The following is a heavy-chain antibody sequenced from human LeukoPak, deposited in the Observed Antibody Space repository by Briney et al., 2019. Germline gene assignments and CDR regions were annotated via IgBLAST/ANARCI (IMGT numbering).Heavy chain of an antibody. CDR1: GYSFTSYW. Sequence: GESLKISCKGSGYSFTSYWIGWVRQMPGIGLEWMGIIYPGDSDTRYSPSFQGQVTISADKSISTAYLQWSSLKASDTAMYYCARVLAVAATIFDYWGQGTLVTVSS. CDR2: IYPGDSDT. J-gene: IGHJ4*02. D-gene: IGHD6-19*01. V-gene: IGHV5-51*01. CDR3: ARVLAVAATIFDY.